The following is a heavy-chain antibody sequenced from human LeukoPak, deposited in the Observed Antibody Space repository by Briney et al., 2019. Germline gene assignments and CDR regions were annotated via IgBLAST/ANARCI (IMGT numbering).Heavy chain of an antibody. CDR1: GFTFSSYN. Sequence: PGGSLRLSCAASGFTFSSYNMNWVRQAPGKGLEWISFISSSSIYYADYVKGRFTISRDNAKNSLYLQMNSLRDEDTAVFYCARQRQGSFDYWGQGTLVTVSS. CDR2: ISSSSI. CDR3: ARQRQGSFDY. D-gene: IGHD2-15*01. J-gene: IGHJ4*02. V-gene: IGHV3-48*02.